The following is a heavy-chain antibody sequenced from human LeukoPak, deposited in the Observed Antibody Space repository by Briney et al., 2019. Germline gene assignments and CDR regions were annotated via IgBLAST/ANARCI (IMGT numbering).Heavy chain of an antibody. Sequence: ASVKVSYKASGYTFSTNGFSWVRQAPGQGLEGMGWISDYNGNKNYAQKFQGRITMTTDTSTSTGYMELRSLRSDDTSVYYCARDPGYSGPDAFDIWGQGTVVSVSS. CDR3: ARDPGYSGPDAFDI. CDR1: GYTFSTNG. J-gene: IGHJ3*02. CDR2: ISDYNGNK. V-gene: IGHV1-18*04. D-gene: IGHD5-12*01.